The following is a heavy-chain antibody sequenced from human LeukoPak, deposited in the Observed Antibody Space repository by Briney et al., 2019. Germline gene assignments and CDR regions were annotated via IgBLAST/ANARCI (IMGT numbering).Heavy chain of an antibody. V-gene: IGHV6-1*01. D-gene: IGHD3-22*01. J-gene: IGHJ4*02. CDR2: TYYRSKWEI. CDR1: GDSVSSTNAA. CDR3: ARTYFGSRGFYYYFDY. Sequence: SQTLSLTCAISGDSVSSTNAAWNWLRQSPSRGLEWLGRTYYRSKWEIGYAISVKGRITINSDTSRNQFSLQLISVTPEDTAVYYCARTYFGSRGFYYYFDYWGQGTLVTVSS.